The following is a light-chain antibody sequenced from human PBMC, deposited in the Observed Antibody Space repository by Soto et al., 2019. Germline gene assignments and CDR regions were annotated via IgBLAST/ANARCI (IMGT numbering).Light chain of an antibody. J-gene: IGKJ2*01. CDR1: QSISTW. V-gene: IGKV1-5*01. CDR2: DAS. CDR3: QQYNSYPYT. Sequence: DIQMTQSPSTVSASVGDAVTITCRASQSISTWLAWYQHKPGKAPNLLIYDASTLESGGPSGFSGSGSGTEFTLTISSLQPDDSATYYCQQYNSYPYTFGQGTKLEIK.